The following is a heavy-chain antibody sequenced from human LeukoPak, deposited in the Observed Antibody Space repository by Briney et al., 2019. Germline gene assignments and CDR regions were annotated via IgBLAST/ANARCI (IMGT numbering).Heavy chain of an antibody. CDR3: ARHSMVRGFDP. D-gene: IGHD3-10*01. Sequence: SETLSLTCTVSGGSISSYYWSWIRQPPGKGLEWMGYIYYSGSTNYNPSLKSRVTISVDTSKNQFSLKLSSVTAADTAVYYCARHSMVRGFDPWGQGTLVTVSS. CDR1: GGSISSYY. J-gene: IGHJ5*02. V-gene: IGHV4-59*08. CDR2: IYYSGST.